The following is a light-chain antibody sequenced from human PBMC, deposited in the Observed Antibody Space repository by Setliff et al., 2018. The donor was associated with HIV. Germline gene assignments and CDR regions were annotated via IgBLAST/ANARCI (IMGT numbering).Light chain of an antibody. CDR2: DVS. Sequence: ALTQPRSVSGSPGQSVTISCTGTSSDVGAYNYVSWYQQHPGKAPKLMICDVSKRPSGVPDRFSASKSGNTASLTISGLQAEDEADYYCCSYAGNYNWVFGGGTKGTVL. J-gene: IGLJ3*02. V-gene: IGLV2-11*01. CDR1: SSDVGAYNY. CDR3: CSYAGNYNWV.